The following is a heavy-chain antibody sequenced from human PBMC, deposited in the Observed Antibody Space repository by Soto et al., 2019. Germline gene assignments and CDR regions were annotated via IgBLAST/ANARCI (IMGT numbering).Heavy chain of an antibody. CDR2: IYYSGST. J-gene: IGHJ4*02. CDR3: ARDRTLGGVATLDY. V-gene: IGHV4-59*01. Sequence: QVQLQESGPGLVKPSETLSLTCTVSGGSISSYYWSWIRQPPGKGLEWIGYIYYSGSTNYNPSLKSRVTISVDTSKNQFSLKLSSVTAADTAVYYCARDRTLGGVATLDYWGQGTLVTVSS. CDR1: GGSISSYY. D-gene: IGHD3-16*01.